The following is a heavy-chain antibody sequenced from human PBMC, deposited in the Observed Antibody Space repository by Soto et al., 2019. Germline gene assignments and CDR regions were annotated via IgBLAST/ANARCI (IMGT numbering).Heavy chain of an antibody. D-gene: IGHD5-18*01. CDR3: ARLGWIQLWAYGMDV. V-gene: IGHV3-48*02. J-gene: IGHJ6*02. CDR1: GFTFSSYS. Sequence: VQLVESGGGLVQPGGSLRLSCAASGFTFSSYSMNWVRQAPGKGLEWVSYISSSSSTIYYADSVKGRFTISRDNAKNSLYLQMNSLRDEDTAVYYCARLGWIQLWAYGMDVWGQGTTVTVSS. CDR2: ISSSSSTI.